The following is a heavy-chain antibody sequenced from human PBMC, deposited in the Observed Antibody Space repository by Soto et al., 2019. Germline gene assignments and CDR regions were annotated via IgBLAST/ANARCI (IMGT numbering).Heavy chain of an antibody. CDR1: GFSLSTSGVG. CDR2: IYWDDDK. J-gene: IGHJ4*02. Sequence: SGPTLVNPTQTLTLTCTFSGFSLSTSGVGVGWIRQPPGKALEWLALIYWDDDKRYSPSLKSRLTITKDTSKNQVVLTMTNMDPVDTATYCCTHRRGGHLGEFPFDYWGQGTLVTVSS. V-gene: IGHV2-5*02. CDR3: THRRGGHLGEFPFDY. D-gene: IGHD3-16*01.